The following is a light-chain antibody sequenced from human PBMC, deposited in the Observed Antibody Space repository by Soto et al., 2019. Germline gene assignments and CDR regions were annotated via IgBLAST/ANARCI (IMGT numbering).Light chain of an antibody. V-gene: IGKV1-39*01. CDR3: QQSSNSPMYT. Sequence: DIQLTQSPSSLSASVGDRVTITCRASQSIAFYVNWFQQKPGRAPRLLIYAASSLQSGVTSRFSGSGSGTDFTLTINSLQPEDSATYFCQQSSNSPMYTFGQSTKLYVK. CDR1: QSIAFY. CDR2: AAS. J-gene: IGKJ2*01.